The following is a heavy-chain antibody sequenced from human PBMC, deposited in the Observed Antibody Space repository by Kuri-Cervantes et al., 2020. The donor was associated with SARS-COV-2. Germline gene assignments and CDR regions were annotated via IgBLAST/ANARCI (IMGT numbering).Heavy chain of an antibody. CDR3: ARGQVPIVVVPPGGDYGMDV. V-gene: IGHV4-34*01. CDR2: INHSGST. J-gene: IGHJ6*02. Sequence: GSLRLSCAVYGGSFSGYYWSWIRQPPGKGLEWIGEINHSGSTNYNPSLKSRVTISVDTSKNLFSLKLSSVTAADTAVYYCARGQVPIVVVPPGGDYGMDVWGQGTTVTVSS. CDR1: GGSFSGYY. D-gene: IGHD2-2*01.